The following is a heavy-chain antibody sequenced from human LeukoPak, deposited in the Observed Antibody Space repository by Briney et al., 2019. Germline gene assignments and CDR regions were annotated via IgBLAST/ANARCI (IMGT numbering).Heavy chain of an antibody. CDR2: INPNSGGT. V-gene: IGHV1-2*02. CDR1: GYTFTGYY. CDR3: ARVWSGYYTEAYYYYYYMDV. Sequence: ASVKVSCKASGYTFTGYYMHWVRQAPGQGLEWMGWINPNSGGTNYAQKFQGGVTMTRDTSISTAYMELSRLRSDDTAVYYCARVWSGYYTEAYYYYYYMDVWGRGTTVTVSS. D-gene: IGHD3-3*01. J-gene: IGHJ6*03.